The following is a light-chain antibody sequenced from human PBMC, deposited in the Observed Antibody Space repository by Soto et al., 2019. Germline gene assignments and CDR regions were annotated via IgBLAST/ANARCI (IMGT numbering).Light chain of an antibody. V-gene: IGKV3-11*01. CDR3: QHRTSLPRS. J-gene: IGKJ2*03. CDR2: DAS. CDR1: QSVGTF. Sequence: EVVLTQSPVTLSLSPGERATLSCRASQSVGTFLAWYQQKPGQAPRLIIYDASNRATGIPARFSGTGSGTDFALTISSVEPEGFEDYYCQHRTSLPRSFGQGTKLDIK.